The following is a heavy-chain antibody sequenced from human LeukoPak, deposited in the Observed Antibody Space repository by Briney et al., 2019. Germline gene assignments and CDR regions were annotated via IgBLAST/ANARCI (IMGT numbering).Heavy chain of an antibody. Sequence: GGSLRLSCAASGFTFSSYGMHWVRQAPGKGLEWVAVIWYDGSNKYYADSVKGRITISRDTSKNTLYLQMNSLRPEDTAVYYCAKDRSSVSTNYYYYYYMDVWGRGTTVTVSS. CDR1: GFTFSSYG. D-gene: IGHD2-2*01. CDR2: IWYDGSNK. V-gene: IGHV3-30*02. CDR3: AKDRSSVSTNYYYYYYMDV. J-gene: IGHJ6*03.